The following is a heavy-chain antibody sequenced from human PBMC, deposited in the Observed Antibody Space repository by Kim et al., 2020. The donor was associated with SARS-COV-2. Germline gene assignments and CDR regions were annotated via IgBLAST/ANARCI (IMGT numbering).Heavy chain of an antibody. V-gene: IGHV1-69*13. CDR2: IIPIFGTA. CDR3: ARPVERITIFGVVIAEYYYYYGMDV. J-gene: IGHJ6*02. D-gene: IGHD3-3*01. Sequence: SVKVSCKASGGTFSSYAISWVRQAPGQGLEWMGGIIPIFGTANYAQKFQGRVTITADESTSTAYMELSSLRSEDTAVYYCARPVERITIFGVVIAEYYYYYGMDVWVQGTTVTVSS. CDR1: GGTFSSYA.